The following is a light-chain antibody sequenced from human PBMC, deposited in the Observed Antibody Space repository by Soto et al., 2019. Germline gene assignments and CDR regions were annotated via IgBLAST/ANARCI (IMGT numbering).Light chain of an antibody. CDR3: QQRYDWPLT. CDR1: QTVGNS. Sequence: EIVLTXSPATLXXSPGERATLXXXASQTVGNSLAWYQQKRGQAPRLLINDASNRATGIPGRFSGSGSGTDFTLTISSLEPEDFAVYYCQQRYDWPLTFGGGTKVEIK. V-gene: IGKV3-11*01. J-gene: IGKJ4*01. CDR2: DAS.